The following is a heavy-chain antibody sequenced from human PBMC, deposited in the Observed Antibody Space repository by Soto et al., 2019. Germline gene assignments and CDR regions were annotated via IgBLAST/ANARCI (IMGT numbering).Heavy chain of an antibody. J-gene: IGHJ4*02. D-gene: IGHD5-18*01. CDR2: ISSGGTYT. Sequence: GGSLRLSCAASGFTFSNYAMTWVRQAPGKGLEWVSAISSGGTYTDYADSVKGRFTLSRDNSKNMVYLQMNSLRAEDTAVYHCAKESSGYNYNRLDYWGQGTPVTSPQ. V-gene: IGHV3-23*01. CDR1: GFTFSNYA. CDR3: AKESSGYNYNRLDY.